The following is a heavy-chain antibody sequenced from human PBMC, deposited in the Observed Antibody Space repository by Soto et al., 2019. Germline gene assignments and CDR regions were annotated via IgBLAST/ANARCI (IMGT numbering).Heavy chain of an antibody. CDR3: ARLRDIVVVPAAKRYYYYGMDV. CDR2: IIPIFGTA. CDR1: GGTFSSYA. D-gene: IGHD2-2*01. V-gene: IGHV1-69*01. J-gene: IGHJ6*02. Sequence: QVQLVQSGAEVKKPGSSVKVSCKASGGTFSSYAISWVRQAPGQGLEWMGGIIPIFGTANYAQKFQGRVPSTADESTSTAYMELSSLRSEDTAVYYCARLRDIVVVPAAKRYYYYGMDVWGQGTTVTVSS.